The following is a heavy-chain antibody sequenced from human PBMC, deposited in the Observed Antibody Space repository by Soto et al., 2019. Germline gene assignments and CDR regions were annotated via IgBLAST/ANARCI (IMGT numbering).Heavy chain of an antibody. CDR3: AREGYSSRWYGVESDY. V-gene: IGHV4-39*02. J-gene: IGHJ4*02. CDR1: GGSISSSSYY. D-gene: IGHD6-13*01. CDR2: IYYSGST. Sequence: SETLSLTCTVSGGSISSSSYYWGWIRQPPGKGLEWIGSIYYSGSTYYNPSLKSRVTISVDTSKNQFSLKLSSVTAADTAVYYCAREGYSSRWYGVESDYWGQGTLVTVSS.